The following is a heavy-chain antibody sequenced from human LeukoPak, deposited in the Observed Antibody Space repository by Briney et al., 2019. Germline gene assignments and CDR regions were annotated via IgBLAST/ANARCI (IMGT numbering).Heavy chain of an antibody. D-gene: IGHD6-13*01. CDR3: ARASTRGTSSWYS. CDR2: MNQDGSEK. J-gene: IGHJ4*02. Sequence: PGGSLRLSCAGSGFTFSTYWMNWVRQAPGKGLEWVANMNQDGSEKYYLDPVKGRFTISRDNAKNLVYLQMNSLRAEDTAVYYCARASTRGTSSWYSWGQGTLVTVSS. V-gene: IGHV3-7*03. CDR1: GFTFSTYW.